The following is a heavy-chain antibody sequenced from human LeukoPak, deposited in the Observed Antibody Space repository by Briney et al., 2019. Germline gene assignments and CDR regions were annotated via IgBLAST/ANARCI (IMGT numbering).Heavy chain of an antibody. V-gene: IGHV3-30*04. Sequence: PGRSLRLSCAASGLTFSSYAMHWVRQAPGKGLEWVAVISYDGSNKYYADSVKGRFTISRDNSKNTLYLQMNSLRAEDTAVYYCARGRNGYPRSPHDYWGQGTLVTVSS. D-gene: IGHD5-24*01. CDR1: GLTFSSYA. CDR3: ARGRNGYPRSPHDY. CDR2: ISYDGSNK. J-gene: IGHJ4*02.